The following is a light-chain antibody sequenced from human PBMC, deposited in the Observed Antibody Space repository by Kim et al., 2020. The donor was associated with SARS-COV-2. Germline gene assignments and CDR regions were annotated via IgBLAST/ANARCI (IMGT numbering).Light chain of an antibody. CDR1: DIEIES. Sequence: AGKRETVTCGGNDIEIESVHWYQQQQGQAPVLVMYYDNDRTPRIPERFSVSNSSNTATLTLSRGETEDEADSYCQVWDSSSDNVVFGGGTQLTVL. CDR3: QVWDSSSDNVV. CDR2: YDN. J-gene: IGLJ2*01. V-gene: IGLV3-21*04.